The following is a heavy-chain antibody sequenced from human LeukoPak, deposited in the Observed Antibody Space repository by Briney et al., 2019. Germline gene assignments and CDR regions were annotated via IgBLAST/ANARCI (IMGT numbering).Heavy chain of an antibody. D-gene: IGHD2-21*01. CDR2: ISHDGSNE. Sequence: GGSLRLSCAASGFTFSSYGMHWVRQAPGKGLEWVAVISHDGSNEYYADSLKGRFTISRDNSKNTLYLQMNSLRAEDTAVYYCAKSDAGLIAYWGQGTLVTVSS. J-gene: IGHJ4*02. CDR1: GFTFSSYG. V-gene: IGHV3-30*18. CDR3: AKSDAGLIAY.